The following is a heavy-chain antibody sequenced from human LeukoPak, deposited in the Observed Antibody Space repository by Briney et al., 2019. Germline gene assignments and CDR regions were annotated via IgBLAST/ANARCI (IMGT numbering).Heavy chain of an antibody. CDR1: GGSISSSSYY. V-gene: IGHV4-39*07. D-gene: IGHD2-15*01. CDR3: ARGGGSCWFDP. Sequence: SETLSLTCTVSGGSISSSSYYGGWIRQPPGKGLEWIGRIYYSGSTYYNPSLKSRVTISVDTSKNQFSLKLSSVTAADTAVYYCARGGGSCWFDPWGQGTLVTVSS. CDR2: IYYSGST. J-gene: IGHJ5*02.